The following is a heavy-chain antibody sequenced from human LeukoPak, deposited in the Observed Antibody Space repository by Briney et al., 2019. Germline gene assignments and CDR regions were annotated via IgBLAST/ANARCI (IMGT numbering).Heavy chain of an antibody. CDR3: AKDLNYGFDY. Sequence: GGSLRLSCAASGFIFRTYAMSWVRQAPGKGLEWVSALSGSGDKTFYADSVRGRFTISRDNSKNTLYLQMNSPRAEDTAVYYCAKDLNYGFDYWGQGTLVTVSS. CDR2: LSGSGDKT. CDR1: GFIFRTYA. V-gene: IGHV3-23*01. J-gene: IGHJ4*02. D-gene: IGHD4-11*01.